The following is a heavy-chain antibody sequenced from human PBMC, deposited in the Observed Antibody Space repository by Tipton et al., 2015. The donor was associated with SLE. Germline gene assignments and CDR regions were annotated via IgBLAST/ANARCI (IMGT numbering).Heavy chain of an antibody. D-gene: IGHD1-26*01. J-gene: IGHJ3*02. V-gene: IGHV4-34*01. CDR2: INHSGST. Sequence: TLSLTCAVYGGSFSGYYWSWIRQPPGKGLEWIGEINHSGSTNYNPFLKSRVTISADTSKNQFSLKLSSVTAADTAVYCCARHLDGTYGSHAFDIWGQGTMVTVSS. CDR1: GGSFSGYY. CDR3: ARHLDGTYGSHAFDI.